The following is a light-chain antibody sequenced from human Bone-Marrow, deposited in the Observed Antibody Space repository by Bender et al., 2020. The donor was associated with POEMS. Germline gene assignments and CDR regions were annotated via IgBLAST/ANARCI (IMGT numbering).Light chain of an antibody. CDR1: SSDVSFYTR. J-gene: IGLJ1*01. Sequence: QSALTQPPSVSGSPGQSVTISCSGASSDVSFYTRVSWYQQPPGTAPKLIIYEVSNRPSGVPDRFSGSRSGNTASLTVSGLQAEDEAVYFCCAFTAINTFAYVFGTGTTVTVL. CDR3: CAFTAINTFAYV. CDR2: EVS. V-gene: IGLV2-18*02.